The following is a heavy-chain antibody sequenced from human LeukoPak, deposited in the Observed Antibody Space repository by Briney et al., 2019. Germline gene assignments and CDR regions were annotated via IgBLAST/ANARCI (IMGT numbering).Heavy chain of an antibody. CDR2: LSYTGKT. CDR1: GASVSTSH. V-gene: IGHV4-59*02. Sequence: SETLSLTCVVSGASVSTSHWNWIRHLPGKGLECFGCLSYTGKTDYNPSLASRVTISLGTSKNPVSLKLRSVTAADTAVYYCSEGYFEPFDHWGQGTLVTVSS. D-gene: IGHD2/OR15-2a*01. CDR3: SEGYFEPFDH. J-gene: IGHJ4*02.